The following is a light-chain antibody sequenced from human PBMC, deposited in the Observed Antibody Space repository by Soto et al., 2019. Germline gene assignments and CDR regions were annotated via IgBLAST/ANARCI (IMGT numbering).Light chain of an antibody. CDR2: DVS. V-gene: IGKV3D-11*02. Sequence: TVLTQSPATPSLSPGERATLSCRASQSVDTYLAWYQQKSGRAPRLLIYDVSKRATGIPPRFSGSGAGTDFTLTISSLEPEDSATYYCQQRRSSLTFGGGTKVDIK. CDR3: QQRRSSLT. J-gene: IGKJ4*01. CDR1: QSVDTY.